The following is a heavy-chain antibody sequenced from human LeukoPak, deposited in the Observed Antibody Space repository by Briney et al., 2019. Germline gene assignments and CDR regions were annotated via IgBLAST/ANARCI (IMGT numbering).Heavy chain of an antibody. Sequence: GGSLRLSCAASGFTFSSYSITWVRQAPGKGLEWVSTTIGSGGSTYYADSVKGQFTISRDNSKNTLYLQMNSLRAEDTAVYYCAKGITYYYDSNGPRGYFDLWGRGTLVTVSS. CDR3: AKGITYYYDSNGPRGYFDL. J-gene: IGHJ2*01. CDR1: GFTFSSYS. V-gene: IGHV3-23*01. CDR2: TIGSGGST. D-gene: IGHD3-22*01.